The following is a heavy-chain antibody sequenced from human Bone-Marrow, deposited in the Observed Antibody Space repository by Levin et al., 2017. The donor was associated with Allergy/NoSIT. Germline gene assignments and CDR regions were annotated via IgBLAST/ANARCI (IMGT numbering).Heavy chain of an antibody. D-gene: IGHD6-13*01. CDR2: ISGSGGST. CDR1: GFTFSSYA. V-gene: IGHV3-23*01. CDR3: AKEEQLVFPFFTAPLGAFDI. J-gene: IGHJ3*02. Sequence: PGGSLRLSCAASGFTFSSYAMSWVRQAPGKGLEWVSAISGSGGSTYYADSVKGRFTISRDNSKNTLYLQMNSLRAEDTAVYYCAKEEQLVFPFFTAPLGAFDIWGQGTMVTVSS.